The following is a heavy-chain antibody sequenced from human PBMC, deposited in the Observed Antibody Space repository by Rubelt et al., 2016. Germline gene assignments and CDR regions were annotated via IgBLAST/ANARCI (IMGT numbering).Heavy chain of an antibody. CDR1: GYTFIRYG. CDR3: ARDGGLAEEDKFDY. V-gene: IGHV1-18*01. CDR2: ITAYNANT. D-gene: IGHD2-15*01. J-gene: IGHJ4*02. Sequence: QVQLVQSGAEVKKPGASVKVSCKASGYTFIRYGITWVRQAPGQGLEWMGWITAYNANTNYAQKVQGRVTMTTDTSTSTAYMELSSLRSEDTAVYYCARDGGLAEEDKFDYWGQGTLVTVSS.